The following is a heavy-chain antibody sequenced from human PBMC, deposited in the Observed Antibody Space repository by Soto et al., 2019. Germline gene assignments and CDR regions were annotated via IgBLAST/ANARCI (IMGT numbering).Heavy chain of an antibody. D-gene: IGHD6-19*01. CDR1: GFTFSTFS. CDR2: ISGGGRPI. CDR3: ARDLGWAFDS. V-gene: IGHV3-48*02. J-gene: IGHJ4*02. Sequence: GGSLRLSCEASGFTFSTFSMNWVRQAPGRGLEWISYISGGGRPISYADSVKGRFTISRDNAKNSLYLQMDSLTDEDTAVYYCARDLGWAFDSWGQGTLVTVSS.